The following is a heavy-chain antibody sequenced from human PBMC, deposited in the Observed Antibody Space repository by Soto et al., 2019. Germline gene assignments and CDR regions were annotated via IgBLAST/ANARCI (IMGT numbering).Heavy chain of an antibody. V-gene: IGHV3-30*18. CDR3: AKDIRLAAAGKDY. J-gene: IGHJ4*02. D-gene: IGHD6-13*01. Sequence: GGSLRLSCAASGFTFSSYGMHWVRQAPGKGLEWVAVISYDGSNKYYADSVKGRFTISRDNSKNTLYLQMNSLRAEDTAVYYCAKDIRLAAAGKDYWGQGTLVTVSS. CDR2: ISYDGSNK. CDR1: GFTFSSYG.